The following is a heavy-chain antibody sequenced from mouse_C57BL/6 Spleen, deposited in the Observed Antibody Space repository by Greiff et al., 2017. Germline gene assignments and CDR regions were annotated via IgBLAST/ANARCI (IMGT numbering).Heavy chain of an antibody. Sequence: EVKLMESGPELVKPGASVKISCKASGYSFTDYNMNWVKQSNGKSLEWIGVINPNYGTTSYNQKFKGKATLTVDQSSSTAYMQLNSLTSEDSAVYCCASEYGNYFCYAMDYWGQGTSVTVSS. V-gene: IGHV1-39*01. CDR3: ASEYGNYFCYAMDY. D-gene: IGHD2-10*02. CDR2: INPNYGTT. J-gene: IGHJ4*01. CDR1: GYSFTDYN.